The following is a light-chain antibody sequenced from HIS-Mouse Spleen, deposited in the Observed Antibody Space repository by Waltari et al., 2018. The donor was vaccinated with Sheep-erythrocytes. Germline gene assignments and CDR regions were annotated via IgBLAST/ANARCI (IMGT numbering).Light chain of an antibody. CDR3: QSADSSGTYPV. V-gene: IGLV3-25*03. J-gene: IGLJ2*01. CDR1: ALPKPY. Sequence: SYELTQPPSVSVSPGQPARSTCSGDALPKPYAYWYQQKPGQAPVLVIYKDSERPSGIPERFSGSSSGTTVTLTISGVQAEDEADYYCQSADSSGTYPVFGGGTKLTVL. CDR2: KDS.